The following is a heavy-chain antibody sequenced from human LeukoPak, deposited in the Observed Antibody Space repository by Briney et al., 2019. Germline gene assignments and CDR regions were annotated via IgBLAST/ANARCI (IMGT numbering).Heavy chain of an antibody. D-gene: IGHD1-26*01. V-gene: IGHV1-18*01. CDR3: EREGKVGATNPWFDP. J-gene: IGHJ5*02. CDR2: ISDYNGNT. CDR1: GYTFTTYG. Sequence: GASVKVSFKASGYTFTTYGISWVRQAPGQGLEWMGWISDYNGNTNYAKKFQGRVNITTDTYTSTDYMELRSLRSDDTDVYYCEREGKVGATNPWFDPWGQGTLVTVSS.